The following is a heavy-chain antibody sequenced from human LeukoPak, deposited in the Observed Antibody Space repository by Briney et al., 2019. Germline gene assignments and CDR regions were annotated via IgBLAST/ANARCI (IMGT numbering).Heavy chain of an antibody. CDR3: ARDSVGGPFDY. CDR2: ISSSSSYI. Sequence: GGSLRLSCAASGFTFSSYWMSWVRQAPGKGLEWVSSISSSSSYIYYADSVKGRFTISRDNAKNSLYLQMNSLRAEDTAVYYCARDSVGGPFDYWGQGTLVTVSS. J-gene: IGHJ4*02. CDR1: GFTFSSYW. D-gene: IGHD2-15*01. V-gene: IGHV3-21*01.